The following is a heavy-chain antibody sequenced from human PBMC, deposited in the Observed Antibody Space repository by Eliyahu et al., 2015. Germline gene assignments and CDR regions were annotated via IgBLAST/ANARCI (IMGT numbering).Heavy chain of an antibody. CDR2: INPNSGGT. D-gene: IGHD1-26*01. CDR3: ARVRTRVGPFDY. J-gene: IGHJ4*02. Sequence: QVQLVQSGAEVKKPGASXKVSCKASGXXFTGYYMHWVRQAPGQGLEWMGWINPNSGGTNYAQKFQGRVTMTRDTSISTAYMELSRPRSDDTAVYYCARVRTRVGPFDYWGQGTLVTVSS. V-gene: IGHV1-2*02. CDR1: GXXFTGYY.